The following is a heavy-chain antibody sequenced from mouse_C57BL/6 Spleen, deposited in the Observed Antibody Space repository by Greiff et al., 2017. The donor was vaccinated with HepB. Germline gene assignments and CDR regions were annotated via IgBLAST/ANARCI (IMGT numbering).Heavy chain of an antibody. CDR3: VLFYGSSPYWYFDV. J-gene: IGHJ1*03. D-gene: IGHD1-1*01. CDR2: IDPSDSYT. V-gene: IGHV1-59*01. Sequence: QVQLQQPGAELVRPGTSVKLSCKASGYTFTSYWMHWVKQRPGQGLEWIGVIDPSDSYTNYNQKFKGKATLTVDTSSSTAYMQLSSLTSEDSAVYDCVLFYGSSPYWYFDVWGTGTTVTVSS. CDR1: GYTFTSYW.